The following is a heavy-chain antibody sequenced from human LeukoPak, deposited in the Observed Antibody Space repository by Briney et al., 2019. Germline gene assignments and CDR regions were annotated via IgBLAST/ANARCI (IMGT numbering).Heavy chain of an antibody. V-gene: IGHV3-23*01. CDR1: GISLSNYG. J-gene: IGHJ3*02. CDR2: ISGSGGTT. D-gene: IGHD3-22*01. CDR3: AKDAPIVVVITTVDAFDI. Sequence: GGSLRLSCAVSGISLSNYGMSWVRQAPGKGLEWVSTISGSGGTTYYADSVKGRFTISRNNSKNTLYLQMNSLRAEDTAVYYCAKDAPIVVVITTVDAFDIWGQGTMVTVSS.